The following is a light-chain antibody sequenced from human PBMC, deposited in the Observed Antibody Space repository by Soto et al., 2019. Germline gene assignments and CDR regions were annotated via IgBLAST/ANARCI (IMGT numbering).Light chain of an antibody. CDR1: SSDVGGYNY. Sequence: QSALTQPPSASGSPGQSVAISCTGTSSDVGGYNYVSWYQQHPGKAPKLMIYEVNKRPSGVPDRFSGSKSGNTASLTVSGLQAEDEADYYCQSYDPTLRTALFGGGTQLTVL. J-gene: IGLJ2*01. V-gene: IGLV2-8*01. CDR3: QSYDPTLRTAL. CDR2: EVN.